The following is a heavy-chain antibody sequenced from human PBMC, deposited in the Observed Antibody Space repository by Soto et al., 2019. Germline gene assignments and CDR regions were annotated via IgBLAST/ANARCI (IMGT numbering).Heavy chain of an antibody. CDR2: MFPGDSDT. D-gene: IGHD6-19*01. Sequence: ETQLVQPGAEVRKPGESLKISCEASGYTFSNHWIAWVRQMPGKGLEWMGVMFPGDSDTRYGPSFQGRVTISADKSINTAYLQWDSLEASDTGIYYCARAVAGDRIDYWGPGTRVTVSS. CDR1: GYTFSNHW. V-gene: IGHV5-51*01. J-gene: IGHJ4*02. CDR3: ARAVAGDRIDY.